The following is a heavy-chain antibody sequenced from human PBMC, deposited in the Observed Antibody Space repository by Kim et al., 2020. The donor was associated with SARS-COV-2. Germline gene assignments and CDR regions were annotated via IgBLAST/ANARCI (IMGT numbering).Heavy chain of an antibody. CDR1: GFTFSSYA. CDR3: ARGEITMVRGVIIPDAE. V-gene: IGHV3-30-3*01. Sequence: GGSLRLSCAASGFTFSSYAMHWVRQAPGKGLEWVAVISYDGSNKYYADSVKGRFTISRDNSKNTLYLQMNSLRAEDTAVYYCARGEITMVRGVIIPDAE. D-gene: IGHD3-10*01. CDR2: ISYDGSNK. J-gene: IGHJ1*01.